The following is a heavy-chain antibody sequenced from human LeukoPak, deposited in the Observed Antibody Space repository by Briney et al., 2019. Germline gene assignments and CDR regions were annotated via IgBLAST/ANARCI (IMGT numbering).Heavy chain of an antibody. V-gene: IGHV3-48*03. CDR2: ISSSGGTI. J-gene: IGHJ4*02. Sequence: GGSLRLSCAASGFTFSSYEMNWVRQAPGKGLEWVSYISSSGGTIYYADSVKGRFTISRDNAKNSLYLQMNSLRGEDTAVYYCTRLRYGDYGWDQGTLVTVSS. CDR3: TRLRYGDYG. CDR1: GFTFSSYE. D-gene: IGHD4-17*01.